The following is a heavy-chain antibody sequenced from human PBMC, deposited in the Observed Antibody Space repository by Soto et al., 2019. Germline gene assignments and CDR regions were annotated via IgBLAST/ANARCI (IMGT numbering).Heavy chain of an antibody. J-gene: IGHJ4*02. CDR3: ARRTHNSGSYYGY. V-gene: IGHV4-39*07. CDR1: GGSISSSSYY. Sequence: PSETLSLSCTVSGGSISSSSYYGGWIRQPPGKGLEWIGRIYHSGSTYYNPSLKSRVTISVDTSKNQFSLKLSSVTAADTAVYYCARRTHNSGSYYGYWGQGTLVTVSS. D-gene: IGHD1-26*01. CDR2: IYHSGST.